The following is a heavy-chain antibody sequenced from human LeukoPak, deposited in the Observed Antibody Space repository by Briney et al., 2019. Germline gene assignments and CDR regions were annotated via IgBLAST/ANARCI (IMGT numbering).Heavy chain of an antibody. J-gene: IGHJ6*04. CDR1: GGSFSSGGYY. CDR2: SYYSGRT. CDR3: AKKRSGVYGMDV. Sequence: SQTLSLTCTVSGGSFSSGGYYWSRIPQHPGKGLEWIGYSYYSGRTYYNPSLKSRVTITVDTSKNQFSLKLSSVTAAETAVYYCAKKRSGVYGMDVWGKGTTVTVSS. D-gene: IGHD3-3*01. V-gene: IGHV4-31*03.